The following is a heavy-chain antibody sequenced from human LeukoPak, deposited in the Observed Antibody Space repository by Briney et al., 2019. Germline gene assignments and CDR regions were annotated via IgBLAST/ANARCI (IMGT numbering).Heavy chain of an antibody. V-gene: IGHV3-23*01. Sequence: GGSLRLSCAVSGFTFSNYAMSWVRQAPGKGLEWVSAISGSGGSTYYADSVKGRFTISRDNSKNTLYLQMNSLRAEDTAVYYCAKVWYILTGYYYDYWGQGTLVTVSS. CDR1: GFTFSNYA. CDR2: ISGSGGST. D-gene: IGHD3-9*01. CDR3: AKVWYILTGYYYDY. J-gene: IGHJ4*02.